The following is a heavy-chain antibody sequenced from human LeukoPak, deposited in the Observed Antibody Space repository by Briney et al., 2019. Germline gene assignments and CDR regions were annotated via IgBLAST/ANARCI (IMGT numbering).Heavy chain of an antibody. CDR3: TTSLTGTYYDYVWGSLDY. Sequence: GGSLRLSCAASGFTFSSYAMSWVRQAPGKGLEWVSAISGSGGSTYYADSVKGRFTISRDNYKNTLYLQMNSLKTEDTAVYYCTTSLTGTYYDYVWGSLDYWGQGTLVTVSS. D-gene: IGHD3-16*01. J-gene: IGHJ4*02. CDR2: ISGSGGST. CDR1: GFTFSSYA. V-gene: IGHV3-23*01.